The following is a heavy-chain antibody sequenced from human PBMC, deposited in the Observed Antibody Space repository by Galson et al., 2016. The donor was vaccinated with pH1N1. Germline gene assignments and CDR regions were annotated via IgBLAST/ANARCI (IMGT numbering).Heavy chain of an antibody. CDR2: IYPGDSDT. Sequence: QSGAEVKKPGESLKISCKGTGYSFSTYWIAWVRQMPGEGLEWMGIIYPGDSDTRYSPSFQGQVTISADKSISAAYLQWSSLQASDTAMYFCARLGIPATSDYHYYMDVWGKGTTVTVSS. V-gene: IGHV5-51*01. CDR1: GYSFSTYW. J-gene: IGHJ6*03. CDR3: ARLGIPATSDYHYYMDV. D-gene: IGHD2-2*01.